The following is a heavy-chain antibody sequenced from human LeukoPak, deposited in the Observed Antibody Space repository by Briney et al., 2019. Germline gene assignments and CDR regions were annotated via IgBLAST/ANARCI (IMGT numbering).Heavy chain of an antibody. J-gene: IGHJ6*03. CDR1: GGSLISYY. V-gene: IGHV4-59*07. Sequence: SYTLSLTCTVSGGSLISYYWSWIRQPPGKGLEWIAYIYHSGSTNHNPSLQSLVTISVETSKNQFPLKLSSVTAADTAVYSCARARYGDYVDYYYYLDVWGKGTTVTVSS. CDR3: ARARYGDYVDYYYYLDV. CDR2: IYHSGST. D-gene: IGHD4-17*01.